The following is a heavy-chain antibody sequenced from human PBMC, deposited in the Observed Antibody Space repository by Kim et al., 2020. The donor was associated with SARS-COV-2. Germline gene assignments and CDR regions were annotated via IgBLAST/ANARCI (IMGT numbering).Heavy chain of an antibody. Sequence: DSVKGRFTISRDNAKNSLYLQMNSLRAEDTALYYCAKDGIPAVAGTSLDYWGQGTLVTVSS. V-gene: IGHV3-9*01. CDR3: AKDGIPAVAGTSLDY. J-gene: IGHJ4*02. D-gene: IGHD6-19*01.